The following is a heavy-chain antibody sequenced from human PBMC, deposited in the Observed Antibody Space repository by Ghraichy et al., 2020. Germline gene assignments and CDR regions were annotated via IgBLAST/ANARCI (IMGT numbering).Heavy chain of an antibody. Sequence: GESLNISCAASGFTFSSYWMHWVRQAPGKGLVWVSRINSDGSSTNYADSVKGRFTISRDNAKNTLYLQMNTLRDEDTAVYYCAKGLSVSTVTPLVWGQGTLVTVSS. V-gene: IGHV3-74*01. J-gene: IGHJ4*02. CDR2: INSDGSST. D-gene: IGHD4-17*01. CDR1: GFTFSSYW. CDR3: AKGLSVSTVTPLV.